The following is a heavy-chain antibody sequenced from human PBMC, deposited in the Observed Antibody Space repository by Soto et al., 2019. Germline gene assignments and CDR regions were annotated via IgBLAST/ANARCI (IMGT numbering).Heavy chain of an antibody. D-gene: IGHD1-1*01. CDR3: TRGPRPTSTGTGAF. CDR1: GFTFSSYS. CDR2: FRTSGDGGTT. V-gene: IGHV3-23*01. J-gene: IGHJ4*02. Sequence: PGGSLRLSCAASGFTFSSYSMSWVRQAPGKGLEWVSGFRTSGDGGTTYYADSVKGRFTISRDNSKNMLFLQMNSLRAEDTAIYYCTRGPRPTSTGTGAFWGQGTLVTVSS.